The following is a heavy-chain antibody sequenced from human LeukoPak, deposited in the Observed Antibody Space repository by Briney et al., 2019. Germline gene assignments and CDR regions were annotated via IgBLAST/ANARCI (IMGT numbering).Heavy chain of an antibody. CDR2: INHSGST. Sequence: SETLSLTCAVYGGSFSGYYWSWIRQPPGKGLEWIGEINHSGSTNYNPSLKSRVTISVDTSKNQFSLKLSSVTAADAAVYYCASMSCSGGSCYPTDYWGQGTLVTVSS. D-gene: IGHD2-15*01. CDR1: GGSFSGYY. V-gene: IGHV4-34*01. J-gene: IGHJ4*02. CDR3: ASMSCSGGSCYPTDY.